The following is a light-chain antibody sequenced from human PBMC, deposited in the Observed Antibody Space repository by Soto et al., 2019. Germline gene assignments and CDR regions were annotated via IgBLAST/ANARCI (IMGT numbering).Light chain of an antibody. CDR2: LEGSGSY. V-gene: IGLV4-60*02. Sequence: QSVLTQSSSASASLGSSVKLTCTLSSGHSSYIIAWHQQQPGKAPRYLMKLEGSGSYNKGSGVPDRFSGSSSGADRYLTISTLQFEDEGDYYCETWDSNTRVFGGGTKLTVL. CDR3: ETWDSNTRV. J-gene: IGLJ3*02. CDR1: SGHSSYI.